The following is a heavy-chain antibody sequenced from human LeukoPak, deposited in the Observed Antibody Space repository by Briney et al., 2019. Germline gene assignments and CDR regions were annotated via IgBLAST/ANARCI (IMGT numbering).Heavy chain of an antibody. J-gene: IGHJ6*03. CDR2: ISSSSSYI. V-gene: IGHV3-21*01. D-gene: IGHD3-3*01. CDR3: AALDFWSGSYYYYYMDV. CDR1: GFTFSSYS. Sequence: GGSLRLSCAASGFTFSSYSMNWVRQAPGKGLEWVSSISSSSSYIYYADSVKGRFTISRDNAKNSLYLQMNRLRAEDTAVYYCAALDFWSGSYYYYYMDVWGKGTAVTVSS.